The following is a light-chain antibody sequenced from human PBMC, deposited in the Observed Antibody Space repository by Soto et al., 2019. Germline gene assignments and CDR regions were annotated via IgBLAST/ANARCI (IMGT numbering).Light chain of an antibody. Sequence: DIQMTQSPSTLSASPGDIVTITCRASQSISSWLAWYQQKPGKAPKLLIYKASSLESGVPSRFSGSGSGTEFTLTSSSLQPDDFATYYCQQYNSYWTFGQGTKLEIK. V-gene: IGKV1-5*03. CDR1: QSISSW. J-gene: IGKJ1*01. CDR3: QQYNSYWT. CDR2: KAS.